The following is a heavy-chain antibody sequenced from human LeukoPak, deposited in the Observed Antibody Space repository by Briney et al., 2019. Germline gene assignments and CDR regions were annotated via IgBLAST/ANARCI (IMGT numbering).Heavy chain of an antibody. CDR1: AFTVSNAT. CDR2: IKSKTDGGTT. D-gene: IGHD2-15*01. V-gene: IGHV3-15*01. J-gene: IGHJ4*02. CDR3: TTPPLGYCSGGSCS. Sequence: PGGSLRLSCAASAFTVSNATMSSVRQAPGKGLEWVGRIKSKTDGGTTDYAAPVKGRFTISRDDSKNTLYLQMNSLKTEDTAVYYCTTPPLGYCSGGSCSGGQGTLVTVSS.